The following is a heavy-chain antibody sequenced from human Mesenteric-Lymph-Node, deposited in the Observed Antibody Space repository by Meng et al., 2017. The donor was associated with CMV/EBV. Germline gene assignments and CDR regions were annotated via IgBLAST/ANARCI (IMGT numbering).Heavy chain of an antibody. CDR2: INSDT. Sequence: GGSLRLSCAASGFTFSSYWMHWVRQAPAKGLVWVSHINSDTRSADSVKGRFTISRDNSKNTLYLQMNSLRAEDTAVYYCARIPYYYYYGMDVWGQGTTVTVSS. CDR3: ARIPYYYYYGMDV. V-gene: IGHV3-74*01. CDR1: GFTFSSYW. D-gene: IGHD2-2*02. J-gene: IGHJ6*02.